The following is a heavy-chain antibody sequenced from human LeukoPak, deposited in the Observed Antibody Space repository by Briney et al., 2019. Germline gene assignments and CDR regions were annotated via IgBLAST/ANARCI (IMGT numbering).Heavy chain of an antibody. J-gene: IGHJ4*02. V-gene: IGHV4-39*07. CDR3: ARGEYYDILTGLVFDY. CDR1: GGSISSSSYY. CDR2: IYTSGST. D-gene: IGHD3-9*01. Sequence: SETLSLTCTVSGGSISSSSYYWGWIRQPPGKGLEWIGRIYTSGSTNYNPSLKRRVTISVDTSKNQFSLKLSSVTAADTAVYYCARGEYYDILTGLVFDYWGQGTLVTVSS.